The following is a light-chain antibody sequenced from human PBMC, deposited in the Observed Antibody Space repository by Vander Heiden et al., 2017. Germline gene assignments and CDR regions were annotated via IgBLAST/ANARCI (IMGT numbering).Light chain of an antibody. V-gene: IGKV3-11*01. CDR2: DAS. CDR3: QQRSNWPLT. CDR1: QSVSTF. Sequence: EIVLTQSPATLSLSPGERATLSCRASQSVSTFLAWYRHKPGQAPRLLIYDASNRATGIPARFSGSGSGTDFTLTISNLEPEDFAVYYCQQRSNWPLTFGGGTKVEIK. J-gene: IGKJ4*01.